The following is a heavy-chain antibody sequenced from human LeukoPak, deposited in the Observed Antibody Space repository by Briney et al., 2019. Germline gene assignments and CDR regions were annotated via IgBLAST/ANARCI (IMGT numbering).Heavy chain of an antibody. CDR3: ARGYYYDSSGYYYRGGVWFDP. Sequence: SETLSLTCTVSGGSISSSSYYWGWIRQPPGKGLEWIGSIYYSGSTYYNPSLKSRVTISVDTSKNQFSLKLSSVTAADTAVYYCARGYYYDSSGYYYRGGVWFDPWGQGTLVTVSS. V-gene: IGHV4-39*07. CDR2: IYYSGST. CDR1: GGSISSSSYY. D-gene: IGHD3-22*01. J-gene: IGHJ5*02.